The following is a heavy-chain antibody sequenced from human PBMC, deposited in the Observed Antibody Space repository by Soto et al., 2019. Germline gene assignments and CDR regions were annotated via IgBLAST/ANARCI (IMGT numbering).Heavy chain of an antibody. CDR3: ARRGGYYDY. J-gene: IGHJ4*02. V-gene: IGHV1-2*06. CDR1: GYTFTGYY. D-gene: IGHD1-26*01. CDR2: INPNNGDT. Sequence: ASVKVSCKASGYTFTGYYIHWVRQAPGRGLEWMGRINPNNGDTTYAQKFQGRVTMTRDTSITTAYMELSSLISDDTAVYYCARRGGYYDYWGQGTLVTVSS.